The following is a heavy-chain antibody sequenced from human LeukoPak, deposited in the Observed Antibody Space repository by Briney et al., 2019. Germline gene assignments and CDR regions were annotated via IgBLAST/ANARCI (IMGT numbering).Heavy chain of an antibody. Sequence: GGSLRLSCAASGFIFSEYYMSWIRQAPGKGLEWVSYISSSSIYTKYADSVKGRVTISRDNAKNLLYLQMNSLRAEDTAVYYCARAPGYSSGWYLVAAFDIWGQGTMVTVSS. CDR3: ARAPGYSSGWYLVAAFDI. V-gene: IGHV3-11*06. CDR1: GFIFSEYY. CDR2: ISSSSIYT. D-gene: IGHD6-19*01. J-gene: IGHJ3*02.